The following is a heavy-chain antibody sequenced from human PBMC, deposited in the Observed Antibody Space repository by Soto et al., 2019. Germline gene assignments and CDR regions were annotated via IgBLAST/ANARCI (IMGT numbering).Heavy chain of an antibody. CDR1: VGSISSSSYY. Sequence: LSLTFTVSVGSISSSSYYWGWIRQPPGKGLEWIGSIYYSGSTYYNPSLKSRVTISVDTSKNQFSLKLSSVTAADTAVYYCARQGDYDSSRYHFDYWGQGPLVTVSS. J-gene: IGHJ4*02. CDR3: ARQGDYDSSRYHFDY. D-gene: IGHD3-22*01. CDR2: IYYSGST. V-gene: IGHV4-39*01.